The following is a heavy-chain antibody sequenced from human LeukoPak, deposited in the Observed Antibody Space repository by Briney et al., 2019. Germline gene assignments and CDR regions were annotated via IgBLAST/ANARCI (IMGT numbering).Heavy chain of an antibody. J-gene: IGHJ4*02. CDR3: ARSSDYSNYIIDY. CDR1: GYTFTGYY. V-gene: IGHV1-2*02. Sequence: GASVKVSCKASGYTFTGYYMHWVRQAPGQGLEWMEWINPNSGGINYAQKFQGRVTMTRDTSMSTAYMEVTRLTSDDTAVYFCARSSDYSNYIIDYWGQGTLVTVSS. D-gene: IGHD4-11*01. CDR2: INPNSGGI.